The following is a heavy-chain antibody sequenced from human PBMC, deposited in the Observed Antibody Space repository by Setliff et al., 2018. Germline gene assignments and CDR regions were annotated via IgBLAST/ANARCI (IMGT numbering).Heavy chain of an antibody. J-gene: IGHJ4*02. Sequence: GASVKVSCKASGGTFSSYAITWVRQAPGQGLEWMGGIIPIFGTAKYAQKFQGRVTITADQSTRTAYMELSSLRSEDTAVYYCAIPSSENFYFDYWGQGTLVTVSS. CDR3: AIPSSENFYFDY. D-gene: IGHD1-7*01. V-gene: IGHV1-69*13. CDR1: GGTFSSYA. CDR2: IIPIFGTA.